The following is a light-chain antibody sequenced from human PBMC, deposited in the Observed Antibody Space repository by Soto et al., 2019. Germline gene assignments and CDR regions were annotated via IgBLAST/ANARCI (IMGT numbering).Light chain of an antibody. CDR2: GAS. CDR3: QEYNNWPPT. V-gene: IGKV3-15*01. CDR1: QSISTK. Sequence: IVMPQSPSTLSVSPGGRSTLSCMASQSISTKLAWYQQKRGQAPRLLIYGASTRAPGIPVRFSGSGSGTEFTLTITSLQSEDFAVYYCQEYNNWPPTFGHGTRLEI. J-gene: IGKJ5*01.